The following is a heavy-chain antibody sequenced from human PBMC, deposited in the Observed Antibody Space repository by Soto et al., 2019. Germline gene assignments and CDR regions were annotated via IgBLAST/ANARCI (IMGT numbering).Heavy chain of an antibody. J-gene: IGHJ4*02. V-gene: IGHV3-33*08. CDR2: IWYDGSNK. Sequence: GGSLRLSCAASGFTFSSYGMHWVRQAPGKGLEWVAVIWYDGSNKYYADSVKGRFTISRDNSKNTLYLQMNSLRAEDTAVYYCATSRLGGFLEWLFDYWGQGTLVTVSS. D-gene: IGHD3-3*01. CDR1: GFTFSSYG. CDR3: ATSRLGGFLEWLFDY.